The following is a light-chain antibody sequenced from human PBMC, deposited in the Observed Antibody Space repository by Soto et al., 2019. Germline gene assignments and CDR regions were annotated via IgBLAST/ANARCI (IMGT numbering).Light chain of an antibody. Sequence: DIQMTQSPSSLSASVGDRVTITCRASQGISNYLAWYQQKPGKVPKLLIYAASTLQSGVPSRFSGSGSGTDFTLTISSLHPEDVATYYCQKYNSASSITFGGGTKVEIK. CDR2: AAS. J-gene: IGKJ4*01. V-gene: IGKV1-27*01. CDR1: QGISNY. CDR3: QKYNSASSIT.